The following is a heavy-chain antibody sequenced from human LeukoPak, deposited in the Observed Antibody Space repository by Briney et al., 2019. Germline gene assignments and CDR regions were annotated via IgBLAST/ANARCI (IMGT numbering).Heavy chain of an antibody. Sequence: GASVKVSCKASGYTFTGYYMHWVRQAPGQGLEWMGWINPNSGGTNYAQKFQGRVTMTRDTSISTAYMELSRLRSDDTAVYYCARDLGYYYGSGSYYTSYWYFDLWGRGTLVTVSS. J-gene: IGHJ2*01. V-gene: IGHV1-2*02. CDR1: GYTFTGYY. CDR2: INPNSGGT. CDR3: ARDLGYYYGSGSYYTSYWYFDL. D-gene: IGHD3-10*01.